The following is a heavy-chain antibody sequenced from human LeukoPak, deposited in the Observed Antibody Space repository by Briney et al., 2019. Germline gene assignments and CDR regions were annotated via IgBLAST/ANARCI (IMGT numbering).Heavy chain of an antibody. CDR1: GYTFTSYA. J-gene: IGHJ3*02. Sequence: ASVKVSCKASGYTFTSYAMHWVRQAPGQRLEWMGWINAGNGNTKYSQKFQGRVTITRDTSASTAYVELSSLRSEDTAVYYCARGERLVHKAFDIWGQGTMVTVSS. V-gene: IGHV1-3*01. D-gene: IGHD3-9*01. CDR2: INAGNGNT. CDR3: ARGERLVHKAFDI.